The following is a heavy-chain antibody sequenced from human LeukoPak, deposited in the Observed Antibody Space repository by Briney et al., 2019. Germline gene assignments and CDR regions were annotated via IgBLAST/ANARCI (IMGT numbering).Heavy chain of an antibody. Sequence: SQTLSLTCSVSGGSLRSYYWNWIRQPAGKGLEWNGRIYSNGLTDYNPSLKSRVIMSVDTSKNQFSLKLTSVTAADTAVDYCARDLAGYTGGWASDYWGQGTLVTVSS. D-gene: IGHD6-19*01. J-gene: IGHJ4*02. V-gene: IGHV4-4*07. CDR2: IYSNGLT. CDR3: ARDLAGYTGGWASDY. CDR1: GGSLRSYY.